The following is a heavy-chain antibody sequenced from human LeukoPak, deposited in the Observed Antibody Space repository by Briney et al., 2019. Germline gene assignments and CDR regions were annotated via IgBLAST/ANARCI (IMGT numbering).Heavy chain of an antibody. J-gene: IGHJ4*02. D-gene: IGHD3-9*01. CDR2: ISSSSSYI. V-gene: IGHV3-21*01. CDR1: GFTFSSYS. Sequence: GGSLRLSCAAPGFTFSSYSMNWVRQAPGKGLEWVSSISSSSSYIYYADSVKGRFTISRDNAKNSLYLQMNSLRAEDTAVYYCASNYYDILTGYSHHFDYWGQGTLVTVSS. CDR3: ASNYYDILTGYSHHFDY.